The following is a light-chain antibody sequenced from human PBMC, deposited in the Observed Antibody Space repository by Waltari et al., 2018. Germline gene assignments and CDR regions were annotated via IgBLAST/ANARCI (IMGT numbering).Light chain of an antibody. V-gene: IGLV2-14*03. CDR3: SSSSTTGTLVL. CDR2: DYT. CDR1: SSDVGGNNF. J-gene: IGLJ2*01. Sequence: QSALTQPASLSGYPGHSITIPCTGSSSDVGGNNFLSWYQQPPGKPPKLIIYDYTDRPSEVSDRFSGSMSANTASLTLAGLLADDEALYFCSSSSTTGTLVLFGGGTKLTVL.